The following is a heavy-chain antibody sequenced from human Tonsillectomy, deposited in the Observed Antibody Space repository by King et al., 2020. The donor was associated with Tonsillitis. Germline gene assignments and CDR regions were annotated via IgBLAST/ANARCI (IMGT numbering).Heavy chain of an antibody. J-gene: IGHJ4*02. D-gene: IGHD6-19*01. Sequence: QLVQSGAEVKKPGSSVQVSCKASGYTFTSYGISWVRQAPGQGLEWMGWISAYNGNTKYAQKVQGRVTMTTDTSTSTAYMELRSLTSDDTAIFYCASDEGIAVPAYVFDNWGQGTLVTVSS. V-gene: IGHV1-18*04. CDR1: GYTFTSYG. CDR3: ASDEGIAVPAYVFDN. CDR2: ISAYNGNT.